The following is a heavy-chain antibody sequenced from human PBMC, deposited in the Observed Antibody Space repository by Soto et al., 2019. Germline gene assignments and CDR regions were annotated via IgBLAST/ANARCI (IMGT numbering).Heavy chain of an antibody. Sequence: SETLSLTCAVSGYPISSGYYWGVIRQPPGKGLEWIGIIHHSGSTYYNPSLRSRITISVDTSKNQFSLKMPSVTAADTAVYYCARSSGYVPGGYWGQGILVTVSS. CDR2: IHHSGST. V-gene: IGHV4-38-2*01. J-gene: IGHJ4*02. CDR3: ARSSGYVPGGY. D-gene: IGHD5-12*01. CDR1: GYPISSGYY.